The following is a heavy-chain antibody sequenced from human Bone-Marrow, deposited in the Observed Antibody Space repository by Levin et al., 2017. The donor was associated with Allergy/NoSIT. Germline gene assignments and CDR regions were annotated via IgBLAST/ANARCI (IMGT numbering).Heavy chain of an antibody. CDR2: ITSKAHGGTT. D-gene: IGHD6-19*01. CDR1: GFSFADYA. J-gene: IGHJ4*02. Sequence: GESLKISCTAAGFSFADYAMSWFRQAPGKGLEWVAFITSKAHGGTTEYAASVKGRFNISRDDSKSNTHLQLNSLRFEDTAVYYCTRVAGGGGWDVSDYWGQGTLVTVSS. V-gene: IGHV3-49*03. CDR3: TRVAGGGGWDVSDY.